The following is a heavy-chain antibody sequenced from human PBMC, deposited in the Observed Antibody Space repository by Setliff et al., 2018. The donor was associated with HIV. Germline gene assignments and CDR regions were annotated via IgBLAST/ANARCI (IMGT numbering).Heavy chain of an antibody. CDR1: GGPFSGYY. Sequence: TSETLSLTCTVYGGPFSGYYWTWIRQPPGKGLEFIGEMNHRGVIKYLSSLKSRVTMAVDTSKKQFSLKLKSVTAADTAVYYCFLFYDDRSGFYWDWGQGTPVTVSS. CDR3: FLFYDDRSGFYWD. D-gene: IGHD3-22*01. V-gene: IGHV4-34*01. J-gene: IGHJ4*02. CDR2: MNHRGVI.